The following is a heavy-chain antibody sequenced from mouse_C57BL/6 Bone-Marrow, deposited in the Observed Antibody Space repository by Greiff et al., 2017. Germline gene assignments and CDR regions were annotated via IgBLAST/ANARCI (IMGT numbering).Heavy chain of an antibody. CDR1: GYTFPSYW. V-gene: IGHV1-55*01. CDR3: ARPYYSNYWYFDV. Sequence: QVQLQQPGAELVKPGASVKMSCKASGYTFPSYWITWVKQRPGQGLEWIGDIYPGSGSTNYNEKFKSKATLTVDTTSSTAYMQLSSLTSEDSAVYYCARPYYSNYWYFDVWGTGTTVTVSS. J-gene: IGHJ1*03. D-gene: IGHD2-5*01. CDR2: IYPGSGST.